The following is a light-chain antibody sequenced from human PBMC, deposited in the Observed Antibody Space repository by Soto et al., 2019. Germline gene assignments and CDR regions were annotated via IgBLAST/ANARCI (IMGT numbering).Light chain of an antibody. CDR3: TSWTTSTTMI. CDR1: SSDIGAYNF. Sequence: SALTQPASVSGSPGQSITISCTGTSSDIGAYNFVSWYQQHPGKAPKLMLYDVNIRPSGVSNRFSGSKSGNTASLTISGLQAGDEADYYCTSWTTSTTMIFGGGTKLTVL. J-gene: IGLJ2*01. CDR2: DVN. V-gene: IGLV2-14*03.